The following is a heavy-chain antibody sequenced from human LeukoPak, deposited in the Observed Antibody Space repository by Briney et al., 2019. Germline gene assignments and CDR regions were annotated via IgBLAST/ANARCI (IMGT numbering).Heavy chain of an antibody. CDR3: ARVGITMVRGRPGYYFDY. V-gene: IGHV3-7*01. D-gene: IGHD3-10*01. Sequence: GGSLRLSCAASGFTFSSYWMSWVRQAPGKGLEWVANIKQDGSEKYYVDSVKGRFTISRDNAKNSLYLRMNSLRAEDTAVYYCARVGITMVRGRPGYYFDYWGQGTLVTVSS. J-gene: IGHJ4*02. CDR1: GFTFSSYW. CDR2: IKQDGSEK.